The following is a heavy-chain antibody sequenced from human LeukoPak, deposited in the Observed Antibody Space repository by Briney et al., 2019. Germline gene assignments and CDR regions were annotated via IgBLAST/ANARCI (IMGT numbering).Heavy chain of an antibody. CDR1: GFTFSSYW. Sequence: GGSLRLSRAASGFTFSSYWMSWVRQDPGKGLEWVANIKEDGSEKYYVDSVKGRFTISRDNAKNSLYLQMNSLRAEDTAVYYCARPAYTAAYDLWGQGTMVTVSS. CDR2: IKEDGSEK. J-gene: IGHJ3*01. V-gene: IGHV3-7*01. D-gene: IGHD3-16*01. CDR3: ARPAYTAAYDL.